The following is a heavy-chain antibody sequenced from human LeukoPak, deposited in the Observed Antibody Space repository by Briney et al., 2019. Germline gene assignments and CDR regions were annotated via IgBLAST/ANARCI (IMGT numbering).Heavy chain of an antibody. CDR3: ARKHLMGRDGYNRYAFDI. J-gene: IGHJ3*02. CDR2: INPNSGGT. D-gene: IGHD5-24*01. CDR1: GYTFTGYY. Sequence: ASVKVSCKASGYTFTGYYMHWVRQAPGQGLEWMGWINPNSGGTNYAQKFQGRVTMTRDTSISTAYMELSSLRSEDTAVYYCARKHLMGRDGYNRYAFDIWGQGTMVTVSS. V-gene: IGHV1-2*02.